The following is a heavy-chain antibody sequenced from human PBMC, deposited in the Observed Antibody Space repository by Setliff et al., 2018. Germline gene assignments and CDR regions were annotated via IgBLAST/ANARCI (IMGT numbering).Heavy chain of an antibody. D-gene: IGHD3-10*01. CDR1: GGSISNFY. V-gene: IGHV4-4*08. CDR3: ARDRRDYIGTGSSEIDYYYYYYMDV. CDR2: ISPGRSI. J-gene: IGHJ6*03. Sequence: SETLSLTCSVSGGSISNFYWSWIRQPPGKGLEWIGSISPGRSINYNPSLRSRVTISGDTSKNQISLNLSSGTAADTAVYYCARDRRDYIGTGSSEIDYYYYYYMDVWGKGTTVTVSS.